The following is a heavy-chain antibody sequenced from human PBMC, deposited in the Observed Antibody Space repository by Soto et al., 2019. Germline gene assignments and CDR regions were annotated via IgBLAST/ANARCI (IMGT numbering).Heavy chain of an antibody. V-gene: IGHV4-59*01. CDR1: GGSIRSYY. Sequence: SETLSLTCTVSGGSIRSYYWSWIRQPPGKGLEWIGYIYYSGSTNYNPSLKSRVTISVDTSKNQFSLKLSSVTAADTAVYYCARAGDFWSGYRRYYYYGMDVWGQGTTVT. CDR3: ARAGDFWSGYRRYYYYGMDV. D-gene: IGHD3-3*01. J-gene: IGHJ6*02. CDR2: IYYSGST.